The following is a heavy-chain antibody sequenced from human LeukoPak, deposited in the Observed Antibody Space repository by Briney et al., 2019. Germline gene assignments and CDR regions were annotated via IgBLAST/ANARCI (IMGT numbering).Heavy chain of an antibody. V-gene: IGHV4-34*01. Sequence: PSETLSLTCAVYGGSFSGYYWSWIRQPPGKGLEWIGEINHSGSTNYNPSLKSRVTISVDTSKNQFSLKLSSVTAADTAVYYCAEGPSIESGSLDYWGQGTLVTVSS. CDR2: INHSGST. J-gene: IGHJ4*02. CDR1: GGSFSGYY. D-gene: IGHD1-26*01. CDR3: AEGPSIESGSLDY.